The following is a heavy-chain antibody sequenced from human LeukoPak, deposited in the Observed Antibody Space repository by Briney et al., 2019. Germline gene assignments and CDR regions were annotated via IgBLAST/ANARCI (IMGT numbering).Heavy chain of an antibody. CDR2: IYPRDGST. Sequence: ASVKVSCKASDFSFTSYGMSWVRQAPGQGLEWMGMIYPRDGSTSYAQKFQGRVTVTRNTSTSTIHMELSGLRYEDTAVYYCARDQEGFDYWGQGTLVTVSS. CDR3: ARDQEGFDY. V-gene: IGHV1-46*01. CDR1: DFSFTSYG. J-gene: IGHJ4*02.